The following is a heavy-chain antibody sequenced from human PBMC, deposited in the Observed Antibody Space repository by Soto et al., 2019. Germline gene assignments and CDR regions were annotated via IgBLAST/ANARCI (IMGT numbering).Heavy chain of an antibody. J-gene: IGHJ6*02. Sequence: QVQLVQSGAEVRKPGSSVTVSCKASGGTFSNYAISRVRQAPGQGLEWMGGIIPIVGTGSYAQKFQGRVTITADEPTTTAYMELSSLRFEDTAVYYCARVVILVPTASTHYYYHMDVWGPGTTVTVSS. CDR2: IIPIVGTG. CDR3: ARVVILVPTASTHYYYHMDV. V-gene: IGHV1-69*01. D-gene: IGHD2-2*01. CDR1: GGTFSNYA.